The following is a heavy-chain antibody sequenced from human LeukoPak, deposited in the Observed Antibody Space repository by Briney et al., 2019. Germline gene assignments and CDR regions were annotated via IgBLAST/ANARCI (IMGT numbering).Heavy chain of an antibody. J-gene: IGHJ3*02. V-gene: IGHV1-69*13. CDR2: IIPIFGTA. Sequence: SVKVSCKASGYTFTSYYMHWVRQAPGQGLEWMGGIIPIFGTANYAQKFQGRVTITADESTSTAYMELSSLRSEDTAVYYCASPSGGYNANDAFDIWGQGTMVTVSS. D-gene: IGHD5-24*01. CDR3: ASPSGGYNANDAFDI. CDR1: GYTFTSYY.